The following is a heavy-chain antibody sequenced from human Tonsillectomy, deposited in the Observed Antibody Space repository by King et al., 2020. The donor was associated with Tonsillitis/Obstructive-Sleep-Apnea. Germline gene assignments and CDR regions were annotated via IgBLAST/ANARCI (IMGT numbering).Heavy chain of an antibody. V-gene: IGHV4-39*01. Sequence: QLQESGPGLVKPSETLSLTCNVSGGSISSSRYYWGWIRQPPGKGLEWIGSIYYSGSTYYNPSLKSRVTMSVDTSKNQVSLKLTSVTAADTAVYYCARPSRQLVRWDWFDPWGQGTLVTVSS. CDR1: GGSISSSRYY. CDR2: IYYSGST. J-gene: IGHJ5*02. D-gene: IGHD6-13*01. CDR3: ARPSRQLVRWDWFDP.